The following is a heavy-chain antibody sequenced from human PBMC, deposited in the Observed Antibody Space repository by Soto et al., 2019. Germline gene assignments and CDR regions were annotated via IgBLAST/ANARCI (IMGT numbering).Heavy chain of an antibody. D-gene: IGHD3-22*01. CDR2: IPSNEIRT. V-gene: IGHV3-23*01. Sequence: EVQVLESGGGLVPPGGSLRVSCAASGFTFSSYAMNWVRQAPGKGLEWVSGIPSNEIRTYYADSVKGRFTISRDNSKNTLHLQMNSLRAEATAVYYCAKELGVVIPYSMDVWGQGTTVTVSS. J-gene: IGHJ6*01. CDR3: AKELGVVIPYSMDV. CDR1: GFTFSSYA.